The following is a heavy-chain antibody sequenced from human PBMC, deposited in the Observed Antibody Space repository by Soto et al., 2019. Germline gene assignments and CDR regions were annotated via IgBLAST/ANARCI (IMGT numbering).Heavy chain of an antibody. CDR1: GFTFSNAW. D-gene: IGHD3-9*01. V-gene: IGHV3-15*01. J-gene: IGHJ4*02. CDR3: TYLHYDILTGSTWYYFDY. Sequence: GGSLRLSCAASGFTFSNAWMSWVRQAPGKGLEWVGRTKSKTDGGTRDYAAPVKGRFTISRDDSKKTLYLQMNSLKTGDTAVYYCTYLHYDILTGSTWYYFDYWGQGTLVTVSS. CDR2: TKSKTDGGTR.